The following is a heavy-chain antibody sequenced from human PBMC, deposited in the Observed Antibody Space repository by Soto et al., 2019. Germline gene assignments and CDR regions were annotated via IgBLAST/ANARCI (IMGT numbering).Heavy chain of an antibody. Sequence: QVHLVQSGAEVKKPGASVKVSCKASGYTFTTYGISWVRQAPGQGLEWMGWISAYNGNTNYAQKFQGRVTVTTDTSTSTAYMELRSLRSDDTAVYYCARLHSYFYSMYVWGKGTTVTVSS. CDR3: ARLHSYFYSMYV. J-gene: IGHJ6*03. CDR2: ISAYNGNT. D-gene: IGHD4-4*01. CDR1: GYTFTTYG. V-gene: IGHV1-18*01.